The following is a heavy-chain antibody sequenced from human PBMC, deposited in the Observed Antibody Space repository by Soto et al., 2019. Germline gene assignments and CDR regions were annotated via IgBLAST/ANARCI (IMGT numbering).Heavy chain of an antibody. V-gene: IGHV4-59*01. J-gene: IGHJ5*02. Sequence: SGTLSLTCTVSGGSISNYYWSWIRHPPGKKLEWIGNIHYSGSTNYNPSLKSRVTISGDTSKNQFSLKLYSVTTADTAMYYCERLPWADHRGIFDPWGQRTLVTVSS. CDR2: IHYSGST. CDR1: GGSISNYY. D-gene: IGHD2-15*01. CDR3: ERLPWADHRGIFDP.